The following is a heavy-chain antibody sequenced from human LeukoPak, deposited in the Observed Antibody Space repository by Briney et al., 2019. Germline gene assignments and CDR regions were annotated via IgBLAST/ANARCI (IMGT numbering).Heavy chain of an antibody. D-gene: IGHD3-10*01. V-gene: IGHV3-33*05. J-gene: IGHJ4*02. CDR1: GFTFRNHG. CDR2: ISYDGSNK. Sequence: GGSLRLSCSTSGFTFRNHGMHWVRQAPGKGLEWVAVISYDGSNKYYADSVKGRFTISRDNSKNTLYLQMNSLRAEDTAVYYCAKKGYAGSGTYSYYFDYWGQGALVTVSS. CDR3: AKKGYAGSGTYSYYFDY.